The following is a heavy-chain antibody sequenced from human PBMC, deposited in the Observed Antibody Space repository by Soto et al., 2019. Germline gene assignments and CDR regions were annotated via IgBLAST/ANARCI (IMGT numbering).Heavy chain of an antibody. Sequence: QVQLQESGPGLVKPSQTLSLTCTVSGGSISSGGYYWRWIHQHPGKGLEWIGYIYYSGSTYYNPALKSLVTISVATPKNQFALKLSSVTAADTAVYYCARSVFPWGQGTLVTVSS. V-gene: IGHV4-31*01. CDR3: ARSVFP. CDR1: GGSISSGGYY. CDR2: IYYSGST. J-gene: IGHJ5*02.